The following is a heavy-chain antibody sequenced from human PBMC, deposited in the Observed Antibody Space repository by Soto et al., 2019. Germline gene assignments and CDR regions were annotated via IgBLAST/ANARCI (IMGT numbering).Heavy chain of an antibody. Sequence: QVQLVQSGAEVKKPGASVKVACKALGYPFTSHVIYWFRQAPGQRLEWMGWIHIRKDTIKYSQKFRGRVTLSKDTSASIAYMEVCNLRAEETAVYFCAREEPDGYARLDYWCQGTLVSVSS. D-gene: IGHD5-18*01. CDR3: AREEPDGYARLDY. J-gene: IGHJ4*02. V-gene: IGHV1-3*04. CDR1: GYPFTSHV. CDR2: IHIRKDTI.